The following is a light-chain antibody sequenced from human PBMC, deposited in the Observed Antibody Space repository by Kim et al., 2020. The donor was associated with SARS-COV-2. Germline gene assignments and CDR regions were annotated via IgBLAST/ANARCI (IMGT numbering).Light chain of an antibody. CDR1: QSISKY. Sequence: DIQMTQSPSSLSASVGDRVTITCRASQSISKYVNWFQQKPGTAPKLLIYGASSLDSGVPSRFSGSGSGREFTLTITGLQIDDFATYYCQQTYNTPWTFGQGTKVDIK. J-gene: IGKJ1*01. V-gene: IGKV1-39*01. CDR2: GAS. CDR3: QQTYNTPWT.